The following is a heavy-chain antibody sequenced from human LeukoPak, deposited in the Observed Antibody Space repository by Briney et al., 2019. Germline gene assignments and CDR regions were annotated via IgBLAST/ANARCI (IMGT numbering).Heavy chain of an antibody. CDR2: IYYSGST. V-gene: IGHV4-59*01. J-gene: IGHJ4*02. D-gene: IGHD3-3*01. CDR3: ARVAPRFLVDY. Sequence: SETLSLTCTVSGGSISSYYWSWIRQPPGKGLEWIGYIYYSGSTNYNPSLKSRVTISVDTSKNQFSLKLSSVTAADTAVYYCARVAPRFLVDYWGQGTLVTVSS. CDR1: GGSISSYY.